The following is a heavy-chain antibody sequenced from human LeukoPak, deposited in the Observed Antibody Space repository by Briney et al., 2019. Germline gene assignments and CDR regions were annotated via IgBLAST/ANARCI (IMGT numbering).Heavy chain of an antibody. CDR1: GGSFSGYY. V-gene: IGHV4-34*01. CDR3: AADQAPPSIAVAGTGY. D-gene: IGHD6-19*01. Sequence: KPSETLSLTCAVYGGSFSGYYWSWIRQPPGKGLEWIGEINHSGSTNYNPSLKSRVTISVDTSKNQFSLKLSSVTAADTAVYYCAADQAPPSIAVAGTGYWGQGTLVTVSS. J-gene: IGHJ4*02. CDR2: INHSGST.